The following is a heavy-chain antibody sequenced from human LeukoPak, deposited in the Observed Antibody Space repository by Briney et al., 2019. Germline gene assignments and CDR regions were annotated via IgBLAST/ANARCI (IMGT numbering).Heavy chain of an antibody. V-gene: IGHV3-20*04. J-gene: IGHJ3*02. CDR1: AFTFDDYG. CDR2: INWNGGST. D-gene: IGHD5-24*01. Sequence: GGSLRLSCAASAFTFDDYGMTWVRQAPGKGLKWVSGINWNGGSTGYAVSVKGRFTISRDSAKNSLYLQMNSLRAEDTALYYCARDLGYKDYVSAFDIWGQGTMVTVSS. CDR3: ARDLGYKDYVSAFDI.